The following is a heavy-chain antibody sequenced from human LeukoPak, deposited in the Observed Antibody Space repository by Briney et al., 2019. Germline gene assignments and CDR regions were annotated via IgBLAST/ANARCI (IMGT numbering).Heavy chain of an antibody. Sequence: SQTLSLTCTVACGSIGRDYWSWVRQPPGKGLECLGSIYYSGSTNKKPSRKSRFTISVAMSKNQFFLKLSSVTAADTAVYYCAREVAGIPLFDYWGQGTLVTVSS. CDR1: CGSIGRDY. CDR3: AREVAGIPLFDY. D-gene: IGHD5-18*01. V-gene: IGHV4-59*01. J-gene: IGHJ4*02. CDR2: IYYSGST.